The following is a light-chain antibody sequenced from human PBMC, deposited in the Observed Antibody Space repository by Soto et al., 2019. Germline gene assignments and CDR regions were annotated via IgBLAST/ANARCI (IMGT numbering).Light chain of an antibody. V-gene: IGKV3-11*01. Sequence: EVGVTQSPSALSVSPGERATLSCRASQSVSSNLAWYQQKPGQAPRLLIYDASNRVTGIPARFSGSGSGTDFTLTISSLEPEDFAVYYCQQRSNWPRPFGQGAKV. CDR1: QSVSSN. CDR3: QQRSNWPRP. J-gene: IGKJ1*01. CDR2: DAS.